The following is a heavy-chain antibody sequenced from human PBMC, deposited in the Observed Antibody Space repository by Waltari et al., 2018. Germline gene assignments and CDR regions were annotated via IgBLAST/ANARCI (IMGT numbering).Heavy chain of an antibody. Sequence: QVQLQESGPGLVTPSETLSLTCTVSGASISSHYWSWIRQPPGKGLEWIGYIYYSGSTNYNPSLKSRVTISIDTSKNQFSLNLSSVTAADTAVYYCATKGGVANDAFDIWGQGTMITVSS. D-gene: IGHD1-26*01. J-gene: IGHJ3*02. CDR3: ATKGGVANDAFDI. CDR1: GASISSHY. V-gene: IGHV4-59*11. CDR2: IYYSGST.